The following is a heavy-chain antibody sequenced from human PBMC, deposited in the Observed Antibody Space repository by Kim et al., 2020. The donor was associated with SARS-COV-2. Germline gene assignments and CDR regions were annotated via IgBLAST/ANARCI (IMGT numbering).Heavy chain of an antibody. D-gene: IGHD3-10*01. J-gene: IGHJ6*03. CDR3: ARDGRITMVRGVSYYYMDV. V-gene: IGHV3-33*01. CDR2: IWYDGSNK. CDR1: GFTFSSYG. Sequence: GGSLRLSCAASGFTFSSYGMHWVRQAPGKGLEWVAVIWYDGSNKYYADSVKGRFTISRDNSKNTLYLQMNSLRAEDTAVYYCARDGRITMVRGVSYYYMDVWGKGTTVTVSS.